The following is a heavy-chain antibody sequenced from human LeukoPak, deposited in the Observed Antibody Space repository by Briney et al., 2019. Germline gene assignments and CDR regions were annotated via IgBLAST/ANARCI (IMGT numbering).Heavy chain of an antibody. Sequence: GGSLRLASAASGFTFTSYWMHWDRPAQGNVLGWVSRINSDGSSTSYADSVKGRFTISRDNAKNTPYLQRNSLRAEDTAVYYCARGGRAFDIWGQGTMVTVSS. J-gene: IGHJ3*02. CDR1: GFTFTSYW. CDR3: ARGGRAFDI. V-gene: IGHV3-74*01. CDR2: INSDGSST.